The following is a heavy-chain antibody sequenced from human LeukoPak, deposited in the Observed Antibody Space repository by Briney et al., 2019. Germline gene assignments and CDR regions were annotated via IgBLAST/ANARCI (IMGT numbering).Heavy chain of an antibody. CDR1: GFTFSTYS. V-gene: IGHV3-21*01. D-gene: IGHD3-3*01. CDR3: ARAPDILGGYYDFWSGYYTGPLDY. Sequence: GGSLRLSCAASGFTFSTYSMNWVRQAPGKGLEWVSSISSSSSYIYYGDSVKGRFTISRDNAKNSLYLQMNSLRAEDTAVYYCARAPDILGGYYDFWSGYYTGPLDYWGQGTLVTVSS. J-gene: IGHJ4*02. CDR2: ISSSSSYI.